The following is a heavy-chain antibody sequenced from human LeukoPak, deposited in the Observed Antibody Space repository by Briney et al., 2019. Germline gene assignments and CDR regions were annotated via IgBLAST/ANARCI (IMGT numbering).Heavy chain of an antibody. Sequence: GASVKVSCKASGYTFTSYGSSWARQDTGQGLEWMGLISADIGNTNYAQKLQGRVTMTTDTSTSTAYMELRSLRSDDTAVYYCARLASSSSWTPYYYYYMDVWGKGTTVTVSS. V-gene: IGHV1-18*01. CDR1: GYTFTSYG. J-gene: IGHJ6*03. CDR3: ARLASSSSWTPYYYYYMDV. D-gene: IGHD6-13*01. CDR2: ISADIGNT.